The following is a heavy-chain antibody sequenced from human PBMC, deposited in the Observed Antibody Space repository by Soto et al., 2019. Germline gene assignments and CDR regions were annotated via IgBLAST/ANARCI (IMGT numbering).Heavy chain of an antibody. J-gene: IGHJ4*02. CDR2: IYYSGST. Sequence: SETLSLTCTVSGGSISSGGYYWSWIRQHPGKGLEWIGYIYYSGSTYYNPSLKSRVTISVDTSKNQFSLKLSSVTAADTAVYYCARGLRYPAPFDYWGQGTLVTVSS. CDR1: GGSISSGGYY. CDR3: ARGLRYPAPFDY. D-gene: IGHD3-9*01. V-gene: IGHV4-31*03.